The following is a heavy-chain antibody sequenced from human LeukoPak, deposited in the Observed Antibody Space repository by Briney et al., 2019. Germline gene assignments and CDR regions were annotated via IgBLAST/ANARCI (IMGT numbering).Heavy chain of an antibody. D-gene: IGHD2-8*02. V-gene: IGHV3-23*01. CDR1: GFTFSTFA. J-gene: IGHJ4*02. CDR3: ATYRQVLLPFES. Sequence: GGSLRLSCAASGFTFSTFAMIWVRQPPGKGLEWVSSIFPSGGEIHYADSVRGRFTISRDNSESTLSLQMNSLRAEDTAIYYCATYRQVLLPFESWGQGTLVTVSS. CDR2: IFPSGGEI.